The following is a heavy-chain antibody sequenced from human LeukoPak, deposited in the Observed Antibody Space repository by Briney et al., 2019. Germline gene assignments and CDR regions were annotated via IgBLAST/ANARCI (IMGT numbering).Heavy chain of an antibody. Sequence: GGSLRLSCAASGFTFISYGMHWVRQAPGKGLEWVTFIRYDGSNKYYADSVKGRFTISRDNAKNSLYLQMNSLRAEDTAVYYCARDSSGWPTRGDFDYWGQGTLVTVSS. V-gene: IGHV3-30*02. CDR2: IRYDGSNK. CDR1: GFTFISYG. J-gene: IGHJ4*02. CDR3: ARDSSGWPTRGDFDY. D-gene: IGHD6-19*01.